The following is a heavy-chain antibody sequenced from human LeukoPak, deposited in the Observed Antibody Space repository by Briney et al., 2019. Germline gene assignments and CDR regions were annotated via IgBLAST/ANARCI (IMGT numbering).Heavy chain of an antibody. Sequence: KPSETLSLTCTVSGGSISSYYWSWIRQPAGKGLEWIGRIYTSGSTNYNPSLKSRVTISVDTSKNQFSLKLSSVTAADTAVYYCARGPGIIQSWLDAFDIWGQGTMVTVSS. CDR1: GGSISSYY. J-gene: IGHJ3*02. V-gene: IGHV4-4*07. CDR3: ARGPGIIQSWLDAFDI. CDR2: IYTSGST. D-gene: IGHD6-13*01.